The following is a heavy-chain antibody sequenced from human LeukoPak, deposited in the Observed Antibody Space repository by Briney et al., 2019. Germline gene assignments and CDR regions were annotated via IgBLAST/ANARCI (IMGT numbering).Heavy chain of an antibody. V-gene: IGHV3-23*01. CDR2: ISGSGGST. CDR1: GFTLSSYA. Sequence: GGSLRLSCAASGFTLSSYAMSWVRQAPGKGLEWDSVISGSGGSTYYADSVKGRFTISRDNSKNTLYLQMSSLRAEDTAVYYCAKAQPPHYYGSGSYYPFDYWGPGTLVTVSS. J-gene: IGHJ4*02. D-gene: IGHD3-10*01. CDR3: AKAQPPHYYGSGSYYPFDY.